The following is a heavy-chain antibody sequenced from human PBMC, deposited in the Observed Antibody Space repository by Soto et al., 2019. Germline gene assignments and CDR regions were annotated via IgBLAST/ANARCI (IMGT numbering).Heavy chain of an antibody. D-gene: IGHD1-26*01. J-gene: IGHJ4*02. CDR2: ISWNSGNR. Sequence: EVQLMESGGGLAQPGRSLRLSCAASGFKFDDHAMHWVRQAPGKGLEWVSGISWNSGNRVYADSVKGRFTISSDNAKNSLYLHMNSLRAEDTALYYCAKDMSRGVLGATQFDYWGQGTLVTVS. CDR3: AKDMSRGVLGATQFDY. CDR1: GFKFDDHA. V-gene: IGHV3-9*01.